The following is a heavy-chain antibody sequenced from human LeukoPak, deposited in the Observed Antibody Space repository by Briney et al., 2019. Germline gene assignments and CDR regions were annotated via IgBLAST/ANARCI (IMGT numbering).Heavy chain of an antibody. CDR2: LHYSGST. D-gene: IGHD2-15*01. CDR3: ARYEAGGSALDS. J-gene: IGHJ4*02. Sequence: SETLSLTCTVSGGSINNYYWSWFRQPPGKGLDWIGYLHYSGSTSYNPSLKSRVTISVDTSKNQFSLKLSSVTAADTAVYYCARYEAGGSALDSWGQGTLVTVSS. CDR1: GGSINNYY. V-gene: IGHV4-59*01.